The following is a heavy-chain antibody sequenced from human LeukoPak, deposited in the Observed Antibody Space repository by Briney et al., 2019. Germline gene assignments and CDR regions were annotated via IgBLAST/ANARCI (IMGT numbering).Heavy chain of an antibody. Sequence: SETLSLACTVSGGSISSFSYYWGWIRQPPGKGLEWIGSLYYSGSTYYNPSLKSRVTISVDTSKNQLSLKLSSVTAADTAVYYCASARTSSRSWFTFDYWGQGILVTVSS. V-gene: IGHV4-39*01. CDR3: ASARTSSRSWFTFDY. CDR2: LYYSGST. J-gene: IGHJ4*02. D-gene: IGHD6-13*01. CDR1: GGSISSFSYY.